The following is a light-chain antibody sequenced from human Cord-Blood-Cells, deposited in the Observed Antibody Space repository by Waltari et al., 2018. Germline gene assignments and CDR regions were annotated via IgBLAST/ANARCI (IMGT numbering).Light chain of an antibody. V-gene: IGLV1-40*01. CDR3: QSYDSSLSGSV. CDR1: SSNIGAGYH. J-gene: IGLJ2*01. Sequence: QSVLTQPPSVSGAPGQRVTISCTGSSSNIGAGYHVHWYQQLPGTAPNLLIYGNGNRPSGVPDRFSGSKSGTSASLAITGLQAEDGADYYCQSYDSSLSGSVFGGGTKLTVL. CDR2: GNG.